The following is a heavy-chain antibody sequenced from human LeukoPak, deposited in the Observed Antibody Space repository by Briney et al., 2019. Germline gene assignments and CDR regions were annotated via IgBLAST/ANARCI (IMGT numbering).Heavy chain of an antibody. Sequence: GGSLRLSCAASGFTFSSYWMSWVRQAPGKGLEWGSYISSSGHTISYADSVKGRFTISRDNAKNSLYLQVISLRAEDTAVYYCARGPSIAARYDAFDIWGQGTMVTVSS. D-gene: IGHD6-6*01. CDR1: GFTFSSYW. CDR2: ISSSGHTI. J-gene: IGHJ3*02. CDR3: ARGPSIAARYDAFDI. V-gene: IGHV3-48*03.